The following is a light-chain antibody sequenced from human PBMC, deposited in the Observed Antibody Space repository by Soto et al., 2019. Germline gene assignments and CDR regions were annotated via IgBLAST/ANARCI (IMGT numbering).Light chain of an antibody. J-gene: IGLJ1*01. CDR1: SSDVGGYNY. CDR2: DVS. V-gene: IGLV2-14*01. CDR3: SSYTGSTTLHYV. Sequence: QCVLTQPASVSGSAGQSITISCTGTSSDVGGYNYGSWYQQHPGKAPKLLIYDVSNRPSGASNRFSGSKSGNTASLTISGLQAEDEADYYCSSYTGSTTLHYVFGTGTKVTVL.